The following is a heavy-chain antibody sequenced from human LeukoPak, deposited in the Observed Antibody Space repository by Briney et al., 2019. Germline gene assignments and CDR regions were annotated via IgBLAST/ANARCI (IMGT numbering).Heavy chain of an antibody. CDR1: GPFETYY. D-gene: IGHD3-22*01. V-gene: IGHV4-34*01. CDR2: ITYRGNT. J-gene: IGHJ4*02. CDR3: ARGRGITMKGYFDY. Sequence: SETLSLTCAVCGPFETYYWTLVRQPPGKGLEWIGEITYRGNTNYNPSLENRLRISVDRTEQQFSLKLSSVTAADTAVYYCARGRGITMKGYFDYWGQGTLVTVSS.